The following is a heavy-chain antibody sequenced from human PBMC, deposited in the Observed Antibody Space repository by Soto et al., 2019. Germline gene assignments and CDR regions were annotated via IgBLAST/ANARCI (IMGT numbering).Heavy chain of an antibody. D-gene: IGHD7-27*01. V-gene: IGHV3-74*01. Sequence: EVQLVESGGGLVQPGGSLRLSCAASGFSFNSYWIHWVRQAPGKGLVWVSRINSDGSSTSYADSVKGRFTISRDNAKNTLYLQMNSLRAEDTAVYYCASSLLTPFDYWGQGTLVTVSS. CDR1: GFSFNSYW. CDR3: ASSLLTPFDY. J-gene: IGHJ4*02. CDR2: INSDGSST.